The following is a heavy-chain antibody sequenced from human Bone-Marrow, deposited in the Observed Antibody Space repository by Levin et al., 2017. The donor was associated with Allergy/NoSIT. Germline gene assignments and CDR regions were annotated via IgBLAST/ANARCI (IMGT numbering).Heavy chain of an antibody. V-gene: IGHV4-39*01. CDR2: IYYSGST. J-gene: IGHJ4*02. CDR3: ARLVVRGGVDY. Sequence: PSETLSLTCTVSGGSISSSSYYWGWIRQPPGKGLEWIGSIYYSGSTYYNPSLKSRVTISVDTSKNQFSLKLSSVTAADTAVYYCARLVVRGGVDYWGQGTLVTVSS. D-gene: IGHD3-10*01. CDR1: GGSISSSSYY.